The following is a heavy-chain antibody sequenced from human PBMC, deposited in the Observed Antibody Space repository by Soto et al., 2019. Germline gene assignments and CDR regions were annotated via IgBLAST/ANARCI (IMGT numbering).Heavy chain of an antibody. Sequence: QVQLQESGPGLVKPSQTLSLACTVSGGSISTPDYYWNWIRQPPGKGLDWVGYVYLVDSTYYIPSLKSRLRISMDTSKNQFSLTLASVTAADTAVYYCVLGRRFCRCGSCYRGSSFDLWGQGALVTVS. V-gene: IGHV4-30-4*01. J-gene: IGHJ4*02. CDR1: GGSISTPDYY. CDR3: VLGRRFCRCGSCYRGSSFDL. D-gene: IGHD2-15*01. CDR2: VYLVDST.